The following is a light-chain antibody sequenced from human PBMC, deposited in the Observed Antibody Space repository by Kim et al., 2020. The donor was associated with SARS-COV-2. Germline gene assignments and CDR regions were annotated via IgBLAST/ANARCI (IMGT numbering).Light chain of an antibody. CDR3: QAWDSSTAV. CDR1: KWGDKY. Sequence: SYELTQPPSVSVSPGQTASITCSGDKWGDKYACWYQQKPGQSPVLVIYQDTKRPSGIPERFSGSNSGNTATLTISGTQAMDEADYYCQAWDSSTAVFGGG. J-gene: IGLJ2*01. V-gene: IGLV3-1*01. CDR2: QDT.